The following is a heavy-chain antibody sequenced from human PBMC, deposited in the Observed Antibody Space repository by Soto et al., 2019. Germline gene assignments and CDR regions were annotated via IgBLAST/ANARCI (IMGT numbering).Heavy chain of an antibody. CDR1: GFTFSSYS. V-gene: IGHV3-48*03. D-gene: IGHD7-27*01. CDR3: ARDIDWGFDY. J-gene: IGHJ4*02. CDR2: IFATGTTI. Sequence: PWGSLRLSCVASGFTFSSYSMVWVRQAPEKGLDWVSYIFATGTTIYYSESLKGRFTVSRDNAQNSLFLLMNSLSAVDTAVYYCARDIDWGFDYWGQGTLVTVSS.